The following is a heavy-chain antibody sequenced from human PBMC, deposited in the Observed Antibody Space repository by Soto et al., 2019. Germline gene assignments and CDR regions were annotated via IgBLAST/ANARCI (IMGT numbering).Heavy chain of an antibody. V-gene: IGHV4-31*03. CDR2: IYYSGST. J-gene: IGHJ4*02. CDR3: ARDHGGNRALDY. Sequence: SETLSLTCTVSGGSISSGGYYWSWIRQHPGKGLEWIGYIYYSGSTYYNPSLKSRVTISVDTSKHQFSLKLNSVTAADTAVYYCARDHGGNRALDYWGQGTLVTVSS. CDR1: GGSISSGGYY. D-gene: IGHD1-26*01.